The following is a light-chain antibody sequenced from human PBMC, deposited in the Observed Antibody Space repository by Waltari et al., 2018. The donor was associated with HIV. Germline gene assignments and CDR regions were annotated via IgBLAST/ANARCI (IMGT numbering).Light chain of an antibody. Sequence: SSEVTQDPAVSVALGQTVKITCHGENLSTYYASWYQQKPGQAPVLVSYGKNKRPAEIPDRFSSSASRNTASLTITGAQAEDEADYYCKTRDRSGNLYVFGTGTTVTVL. CDR2: GKN. V-gene: IGLV3-19*01. CDR1: NLSTYY. CDR3: KTRDRSGNLYV. J-gene: IGLJ1*01.